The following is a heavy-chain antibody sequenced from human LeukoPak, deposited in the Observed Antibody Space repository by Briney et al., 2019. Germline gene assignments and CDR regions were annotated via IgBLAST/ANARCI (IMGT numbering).Heavy chain of an antibody. D-gene: IGHD2-8*01. J-gene: IGHJ4*02. V-gene: IGHV5-51*03. CDR3: ARATCVNGICYTLY. CDR1: GFIFTGYW. CDR2: TYSADSET. Sequence: GESLKISCKGSGFIFTGYWIVWVRQMPGKGLEWMGITYSADSETTYSPSFQGQITISADRSSTTAHLQWSSLKASDTAIYYCARATCVNGICYTLYWGQGSLVTVSS.